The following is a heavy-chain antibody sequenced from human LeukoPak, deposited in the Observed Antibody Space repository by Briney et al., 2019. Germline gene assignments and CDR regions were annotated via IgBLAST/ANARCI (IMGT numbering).Heavy chain of an antibody. J-gene: IGHJ3*02. Sequence: GASVKVSCKASGYTFTSYYMNLVRQAPGQGLELMGIINPTGGSTSYAQKFQGRVTMTRDTSKSTVYMELSSLRSEDTAVYYCARGLTFGGVTNDAFDIWGQGTLVTVSS. CDR2: INPTGGST. CDR3: ARGLTFGGVTNDAFDI. V-gene: IGHV1-46*01. D-gene: IGHD3-16*01. CDR1: GYTFTSYY.